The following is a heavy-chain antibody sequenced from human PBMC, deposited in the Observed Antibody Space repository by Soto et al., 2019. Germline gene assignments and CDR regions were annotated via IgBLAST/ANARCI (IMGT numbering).Heavy chain of an antibody. J-gene: IGHJ3*02. V-gene: IGHV4-59*12. CDR1: GGSISSYY. CDR2: IYYTGGT. D-gene: IGHD4-17*01. Sequence: SETLSLTCTVSGGSISSYYWSWIRQPPGKGLEWIGYIYYTGGTNYNPSLKSRVTISVDTSKNQFSLKLSSVTAADTAVYYCARDGDYGSDPFDIWGQGTMVTVSS. CDR3: ARDGDYGSDPFDI.